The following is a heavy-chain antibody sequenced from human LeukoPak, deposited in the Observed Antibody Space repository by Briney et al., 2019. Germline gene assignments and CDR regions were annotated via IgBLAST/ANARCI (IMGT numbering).Heavy chain of an antibody. V-gene: IGHV5-10-1*01. CDR2: IDPSDSYT. Sequence: GESLRISCKGSGYSFTSYWISWVRQMPGKGLEWMGRIDPSDSYTNYSPSFQGHVTISADKSISTAYLQWSSLKASDTAMYYCARRQWLANYRNWYFDLWGRGTLSLSPQ. CDR3: ARRQWLANYRNWYFDL. J-gene: IGHJ2*01. CDR1: GYSFTSYW. D-gene: IGHD6-19*01.